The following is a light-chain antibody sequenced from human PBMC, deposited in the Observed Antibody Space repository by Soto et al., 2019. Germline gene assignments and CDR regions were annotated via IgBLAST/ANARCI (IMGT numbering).Light chain of an antibody. J-gene: IGKJ4*01. CDR3: QKYNSYLT. CDR2: DAS. Sequence: DIQMTQSPSTLSASVGDRVTISCRASQTISNWLAWYQQKPGKAPKLLIYDASSLESGVPSRFSGSGSGTEFTLTISSLQPEDFATYYCQKYNSYLTFGGGTKVDIK. V-gene: IGKV1-5*01. CDR1: QTISNW.